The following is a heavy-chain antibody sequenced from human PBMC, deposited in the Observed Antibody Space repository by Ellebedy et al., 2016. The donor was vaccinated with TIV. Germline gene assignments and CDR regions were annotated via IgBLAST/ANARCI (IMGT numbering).Heavy chain of an antibody. CDR2: ISYNGADT. CDR1: GFTFASYA. J-gene: IGHJ5*02. CDR3: AKGGGAVTPFDP. Sequence: GGSLRLSXTASGFTFASYAMSWVRQAPGKGLEWVSSISYNGADTWYADSVRGRFTISRDNSKNTLYLQMNRLRVEDTAVYYCAKGGGAVTPFDPWGRGTLVTVSS. D-gene: IGHD3-16*01. V-gene: IGHV3-23*01.